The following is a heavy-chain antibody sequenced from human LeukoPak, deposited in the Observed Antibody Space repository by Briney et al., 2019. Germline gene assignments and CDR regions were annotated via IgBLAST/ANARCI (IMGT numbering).Heavy chain of an antibody. D-gene: IGHD2-15*01. V-gene: IGHV4-30-2*01. Sequence: SQTLSLTCTVSGGSISSGGYSWSWIRQPPGKGLEWIGYIYHNGSTYYNPSLKSRVTISVDRSKNQFSLKLSSVTAADTAVYYCARGSCSGGSCYQYWGQGTLVTVSS. CDR2: IYHNGST. J-gene: IGHJ4*02. CDR3: ARGSCSGGSCYQY. CDR1: GGSISSGGYS.